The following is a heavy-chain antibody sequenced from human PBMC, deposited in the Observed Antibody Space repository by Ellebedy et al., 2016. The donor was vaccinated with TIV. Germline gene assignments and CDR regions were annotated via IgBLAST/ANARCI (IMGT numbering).Heavy chain of an antibody. CDR3: ARYRGVWGDFDY. Sequence: MPSETLSLTCTVSGGSISSSTYHWGWIRQPPGKGLEWIGSFHYTGSTHYNPSLKIRVTISVDTSKNQFSLKLSSVTAADTAVYYCARYRGVWGDFDYWGQGTLVTVSS. J-gene: IGHJ4*02. D-gene: IGHD7-27*01. CDR1: GGSISSSTYH. CDR2: FHYTGST. V-gene: IGHV4-39*07.